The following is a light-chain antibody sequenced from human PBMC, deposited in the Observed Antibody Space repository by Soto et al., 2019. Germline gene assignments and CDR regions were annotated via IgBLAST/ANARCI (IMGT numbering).Light chain of an antibody. CDR1: RGINNY. V-gene: IGKV1-27*01. J-gene: IGKJ3*01. Sequence: DIQMTQSPASLSVSVADRVTITCRASRGINNYLAWYQQKPGQAPKLLIYSASTLESGVSYRFSGDGSGTHFTLTISSLQPEDVATYYCQKYNTGPPNFGPGTKVDIK. CDR2: SAS. CDR3: QKYNTGPPN.